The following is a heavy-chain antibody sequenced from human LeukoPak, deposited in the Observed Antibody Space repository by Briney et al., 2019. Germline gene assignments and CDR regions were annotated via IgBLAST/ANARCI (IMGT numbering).Heavy chain of an antibody. CDR1: GYTFTGYY. CDR3: ARGPYCSGGSCYSGYFDY. Sequence: ASVKVSFKASGYTFTGYYMHWVRQAPGQGLEWMGWINPNSGGTNYAQKFQGRVTMTRDTSISTAYMELNRLSSDDTAVYYCARGPYCSGGSCYSGYFDYWGQGTLVTVSS. CDR2: INPNSGGT. J-gene: IGHJ4*02. D-gene: IGHD2-15*01. V-gene: IGHV1-2*02.